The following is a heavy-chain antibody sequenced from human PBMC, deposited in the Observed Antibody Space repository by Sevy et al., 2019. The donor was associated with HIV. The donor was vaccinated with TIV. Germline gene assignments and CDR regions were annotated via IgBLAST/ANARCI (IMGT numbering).Heavy chain of an antibody. V-gene: IGHV4-59*01. Sequence: SETLSLTCTVSGGSISDYYWNWIRQPPGRGLEWIGQIHYFGSAKYNPSLKSRVTISLDTSNNQFSLKVTSVTAADTAVYDCARDTSGYSSGWYPYYNYYGLDVWGQGTTVTVSS. CDR2: IHYFGSA. CDR3: ARDTSGYSSGWYPYYNYYGLDV. D-gene: IGHD6-19*01. CDR1: GGSISDYY. J-gene: IGHJ6*02.